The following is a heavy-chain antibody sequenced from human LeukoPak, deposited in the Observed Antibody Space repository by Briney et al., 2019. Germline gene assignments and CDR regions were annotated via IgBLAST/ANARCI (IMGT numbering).Heavy chain of an antibody. J-gene: IGHJ4*02. CDR1: GGSLSSSSYY. V-gene: IGHV4-39*01. CDR3: ARLLGYCSGGSCYQDY. Sequence: PSETLSLTCTVSGGSLSSSSYYWGWIRQPPGKGLEWIGRIYYSGSTYYNPSLKSRVTISVDTSKNQFSLKLSSVTAADTAVYYCARLLGYCSGGSCYQDYWGQGTLVTVSS. CDR2: IYYSGST. D-gene: IGHD2-15*01.